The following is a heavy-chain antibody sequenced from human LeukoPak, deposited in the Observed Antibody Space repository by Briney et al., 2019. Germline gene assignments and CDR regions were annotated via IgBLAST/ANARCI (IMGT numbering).Heavy chain of an antibody. V-gene: IGHV1-24*01. Sequence: GSSVTVSCKVSGYTLNELSMHWVRQAPGKGREWMGGFDPEDGETIYAQKFQGRVTMTEDTSTDTAYMELSSLRSEDTAVYYCATSRRYFDWQFDYWGQGTLVTVSS. CDR2: FDPEDGET. CDR3: ATSRRYFDWQFDY. D-gene: IGHD3-9*01. CDR1: GYTLNELS. J-gene: IGHJ4*02.